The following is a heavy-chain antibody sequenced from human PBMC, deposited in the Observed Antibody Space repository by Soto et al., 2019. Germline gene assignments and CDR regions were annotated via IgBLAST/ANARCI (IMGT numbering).Heavy chain of an antibody. Sequence: AXGSLRLSCAASGFNVSTNYMTWVRQAPGKGLEWVSVVYTGGSTYYAASVKGRFTISRDNFKNTVYLQMNSLRVEDTAMYYCARDLDGMDVWGQGTTVTVSS. CDR3: ARDLDGMDV. V-gene: IGHV3-53*01. J-gene: IGHJ6*02. CDR2: VYTGGST. CDR1: GFNVSTNY.